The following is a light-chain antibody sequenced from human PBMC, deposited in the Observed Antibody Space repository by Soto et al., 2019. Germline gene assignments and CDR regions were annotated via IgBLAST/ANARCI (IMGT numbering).Light chain of an antibody. J-gene: IGKJ3*01. CDR1: QSISSY. CDR2: AAS. CDR3: QQSYSTPLT. Sequence: DIQMTQSPSSLSASVGDRVTITCRASQSISSYLNWYQQKPGKAPKLLIYAASSLQSGVPSRFSGSGSVTDLTLTISSLQPEDFATYYCQQSYSTPLTFGPGTKVDIK. V-gene: IGKV1-39*01.